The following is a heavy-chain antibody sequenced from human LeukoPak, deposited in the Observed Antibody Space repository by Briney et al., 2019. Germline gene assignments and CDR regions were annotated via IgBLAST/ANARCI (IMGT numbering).Heavy chain of an antibody. V-gene: IGHV4-39*01. D-gene: IGHD6-19*01. CDR2: IFYTGTT. Sequence: PSETLSLTCAVSGASISSNNFWGWIRQPPGKGLGWIGSIFYTGTTYYNPSLKSRVTISVETSKNQLSLELTSVNDADTAMYYCVRHEQWLLWVAYWGQGTLVTVSS. J-gene: IGHJ4*02. CDR3: VRHEQWLLWVAY. CDR1: GASISSNNF.